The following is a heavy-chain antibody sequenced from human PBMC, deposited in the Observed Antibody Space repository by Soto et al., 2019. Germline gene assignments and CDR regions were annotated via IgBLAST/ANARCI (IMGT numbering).Heavy chain of an antibody. CDR2: ISWNSGSI. CDR3: AKDMESSSFYYYGMDV. CDR1: GFTFDDYA. J-gene: IGHJ6*02. V-gene: IGHV3-9*01. D-gene: IGHD6-6*01. Sequence: SLRVSWAASGFTFDDYAMHWVRQAPGKGLEWVSGISWNSGSIGYADSVKGRFTISRDNAKNSLYLQMNSLRAEDTALYYCAKDMESSSFYYYGMDVCGQGTTVIGSS.